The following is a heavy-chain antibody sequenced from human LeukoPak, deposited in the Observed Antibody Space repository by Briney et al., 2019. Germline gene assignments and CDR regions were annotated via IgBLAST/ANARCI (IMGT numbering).Heavy chain of an antibody. D-gene: IGHD1-14*01. V-gene: IGHV4-34*01. CDR2: INHSGST. J-gene: IGHJ4*02. CDR1: GGSFSGYY. CDR3: ARGHRYYFDY. Sequence: SETLSLTCAVYGGSFSGYYWSWIRQPPGKGLEWIGEINHSGSTNYNPSLKSRVTISVDTSKNQFSLKLSSVTAADTAVYYCARGHRYYFDYWGQGTLVTVSS.